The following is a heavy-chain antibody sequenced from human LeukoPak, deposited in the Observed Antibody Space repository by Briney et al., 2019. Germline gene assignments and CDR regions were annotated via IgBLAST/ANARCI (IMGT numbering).Heavy chain of an antibody. D-gene: IGHD3-22*01. CDR1: EYTFSNYA. CDR3: ASAGGSCYRYY. Sequence: GGSLRLSCVASEYTFSNYAMSWVRQAPGKGLEWVSSIDSGGGSTYYADSVKGRFTISRDNSKNTLYLQMNSLRAEDTAIYYCASAGGSCYRYYWGQGTLVTVSS. J-gene: IGHJ4*02. V-gene: IGHV3-23*01. CDR2: IDSGGGST.